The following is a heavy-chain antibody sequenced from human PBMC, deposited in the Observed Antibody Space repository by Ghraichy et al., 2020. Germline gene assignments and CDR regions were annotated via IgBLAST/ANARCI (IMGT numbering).Heavy chain of an antibody. Sequence: GGSLRLSCATSGYNLGVYTMNWLRWAPNKGLEWVSSISSDSSRIYYRDSVRGRFTISRDNAMNSVYLQRNSLTVGDTAMYYCVRADGSGRFYYWGQGTQVTVSS. D-gene: IGHD3-10*01. V-gene: IGHV3-21*01. CDR1: GYNLGVYT. J-gene: IGHJ4*02. CDR3: VRADGSGRFYY. CDR2: ISSDSSRI.